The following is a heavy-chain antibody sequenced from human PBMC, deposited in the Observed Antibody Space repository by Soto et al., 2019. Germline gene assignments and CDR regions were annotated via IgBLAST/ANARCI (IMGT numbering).Heavy chain of an antibody. V-gene: IGHV1-2*02. J-gene: IGHJ4*02. CDR3: ARDQTAMANFDY. D-gene: IGHD5-18*01. Sequence: ASGKVSFKASGFTFTGYFMDLGRQAPGQGLEWMGGSNPHNGGTNYAQKIQRRVTMTRDTSISTAYMELSRLRSDDTAVYYCARDQTAMANFDYWGQGTLVTVSS. CDR1: GFTFTGYF. CDR2: SNPHNGGT.